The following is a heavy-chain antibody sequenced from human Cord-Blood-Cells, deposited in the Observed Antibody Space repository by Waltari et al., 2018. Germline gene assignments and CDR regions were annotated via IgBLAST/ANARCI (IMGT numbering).Heavy chain of an antibody. CDR2: IYYSGST. CDR1: GGSISSSSYY. Sequence: QLQLQESGPGLVKPSETLSLTCTVSGGSISSSSYYWGWFRQPPGKGLEWIGSIYYSGSTYYNPSLKSRVTISVDTSKNQFSLKLSSVTAADTAVYYCAITIIAAAGPYFDYWGQGTLVTVSS. D-gene: IGHD6-13*01. CDR3: AITIIAAAGPYFDY. J-gene: IGHJ4*02. V-gene: IGHV4-39*01.